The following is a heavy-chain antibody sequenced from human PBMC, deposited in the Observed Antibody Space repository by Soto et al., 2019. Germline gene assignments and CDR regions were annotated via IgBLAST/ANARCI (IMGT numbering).Heavy chain of an antibody. J-gene: IGHJ4*02. CDR3: ANSFGDSDFES. CDR1: GFSLSDFS. CDR2: ISSSSGTI. Sequence: QLVESGGDLVQPGGSLRLSCSASGFSLSDFSINWVRQAPGKGLEWISYISSSSGTIYYADSVRGRVTISRDNVKGSVFLQMNSLRHEDTALYYCANSFGDSDFESWGQGTLVTVSS. D-gene: IGHD4-17*01. V-gene: IGHV3-48*02.